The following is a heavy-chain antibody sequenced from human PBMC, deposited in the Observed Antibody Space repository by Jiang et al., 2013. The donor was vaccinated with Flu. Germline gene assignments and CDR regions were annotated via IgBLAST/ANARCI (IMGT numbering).Heavy chain of an antibody. CDR2: IWYDGSNK. CDR3: ARDTVSYYYGMDV. Sequence: CAASGFTFSSYGMHWVRQAPGKGLEWVAVIWYDGSNKYYADSVKGRFTISRDNSKNTLYLQMNSLRAEDTAVYYCARDTVSYYYGMDVWGQGTTVTVSS. J-gene: IGHJ6*02. D-gene: IGHD2-8*02. V-gene: IGHV3-33*08. CDR1: GFTFSSYG.